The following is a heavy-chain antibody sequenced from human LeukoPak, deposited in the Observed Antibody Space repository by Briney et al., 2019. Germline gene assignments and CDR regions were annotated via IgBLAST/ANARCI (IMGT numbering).Heavy chain of an antibody. CDR1: GDSITSHY. CDR3: ARGGEGYNYDAFEV. V-gene: IGHV4-4*09. Sequence: SETLSLSFTVSGDSITSHYCAWLRQAPGKGLEWIGHIYNSGTSDYNPSLRGRVTISLDSSKKQFSLALTSVTAEDTALYYCARGGEGYNYDAFEVWGQGTVVTVS. D-gene: IGHD5-24*01. J-gene: IGHJ3*01. CDR2: IYNSGTS.